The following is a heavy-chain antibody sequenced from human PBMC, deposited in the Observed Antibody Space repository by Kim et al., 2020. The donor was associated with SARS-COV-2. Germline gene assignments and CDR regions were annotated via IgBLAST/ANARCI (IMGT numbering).Heavy chain of an antibody. CDR2: ISSSSSTI. CDR1: GFTFSSYS. D-gene: IGHD4-17*01. V-gene: IGHV3-48*04. Sequence: GSLRLSCAASGFTFSSYSMNWVRQAPGKGLEWVSYISSSSSTIYYADSVKGRFTISRDNAKNSLYLQMNSLRAEDTAVYYCASLDDYGDPGDWGQGTLVTVSS. CDR3: ASLDDYGDPGD. J-gene: IGHJ4*02.